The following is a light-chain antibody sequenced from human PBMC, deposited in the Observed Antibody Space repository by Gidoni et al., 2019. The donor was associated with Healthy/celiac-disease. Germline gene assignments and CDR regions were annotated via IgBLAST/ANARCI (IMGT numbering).Light chain of an antibody. J-gene: IGKJ2*01. Sequence: DIVMTQSPLSLPVTPGEPASISCRSSQSLLHSNGYNYWDWYLQKPGQSPQLLSYLGSNRASGVPDRFSGSGSGTDFTLKISRVEAEDVGVYYCMQALQTPYTFGQGTKLEIK. CDR2: LGS. CDR3: MQALQTPYT. CDR1: QSLLHSNGYNY. V-gene: IGKV2-28*01.